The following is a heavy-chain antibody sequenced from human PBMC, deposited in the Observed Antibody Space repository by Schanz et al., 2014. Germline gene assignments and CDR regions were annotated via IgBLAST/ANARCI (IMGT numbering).Heavy chain of an antibody. Sequence: QVQLLQSGAEVKKPGASVKVSCKASGYSFSAYYIHWMRQAPGQGLEWMGRIYLSDGSTRYAQKFQGRVTVTRDTSTTTVYMDLSSLISEDTAVYYCAFDRDDAYDIWGQGTTVTVSS. CDR2: IYLSDGST. J-gene: IGHJ3*02. V-gene: IGHV1-46*01. CDR1: GYSFSAYY. D-gene: IGHD3-9*01. CDR3: AFDRDDAYDI.